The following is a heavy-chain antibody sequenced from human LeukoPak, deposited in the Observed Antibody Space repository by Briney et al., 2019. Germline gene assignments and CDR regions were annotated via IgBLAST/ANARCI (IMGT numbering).Heavy chain of an antibody. D-gene: IGHD5-18*01. CDR3: AKGRGYSYGSLYYYYGMDV. CDR1: GFTFSSYA. Sequence: GGSLRLSCAASGFTFSSYAMSWVRQAPGKGLEWVSAISGSGGSTYYADSVKGRFTISRDNSKNTLYLQMTSLRAEDTAVYYCAKGRGYSYGSLYYYYGMDVWGQGTTVTVSS. CDR2: ISGSGGST. J-gene: IGHJ6*02. V-gene: IGHV3-23*01.